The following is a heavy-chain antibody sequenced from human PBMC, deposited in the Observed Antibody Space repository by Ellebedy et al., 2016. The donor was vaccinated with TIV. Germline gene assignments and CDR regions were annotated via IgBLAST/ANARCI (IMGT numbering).Heavy chain of an antibody. CDR2: IYYCGTT. D-gene: IGHD6-6*01. V-gene: IGHV4-39*01. Sequence: GSLRLXXTVSGGSISSSSYYWGWIHQPPGKGLEWIGSIYYCGTTYYNPSLKSRVTISVDTSKNQFSLKLSSVTAADTAVYYCARLAYSSSSRDYYYGMDVWGQGTTVTVSS. CDR3: ARLAYSSSSRDYYYGMDV. J-gene: IGHJ6*02. CDR1: GGSISSSSYY.